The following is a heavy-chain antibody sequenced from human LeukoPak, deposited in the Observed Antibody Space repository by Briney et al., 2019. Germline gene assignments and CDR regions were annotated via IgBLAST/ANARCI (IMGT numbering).Heavy chain of an antibody. Sequence: GGSLRLSCAVSGFTFSSCSMNWVRQAPGKGLEWVSYISSGSSTIYYADSVKGRFTISRDNAKNSLYLQINSLRDEDTAVYYCASPAHGSGSYFPFDYWGQGTLVTVSS. D-gene: IGHD3-10*01. CDR1: GFTFSSCS. J-gene: IGHJ4*02. CDR3: ASPAHGSGSYFPFDY. V-gene: IGHV3-48*02. CDR2: ISSGSSTI.